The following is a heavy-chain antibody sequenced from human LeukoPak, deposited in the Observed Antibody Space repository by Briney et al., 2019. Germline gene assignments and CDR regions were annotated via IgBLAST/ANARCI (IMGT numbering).Heavy chain of an antibody. V-gene: IGHV4-59*12. CDR2: IYYSGST. Sequence: SETLSLTCTVSGGSISSYYWSWIRQPPGKGLEWIGYIYYSGSTNYNPSLKSRVTISVDTSKNQFSLKLSSVTAADTAVYYCARIFPGSWIDPWGQGTLVTVSS. CDR3: ARIFPGSWIDP. CDR1: GGSISSYY. J-gene: IGHJ5*02. D-gene: IGHD2-21*01.